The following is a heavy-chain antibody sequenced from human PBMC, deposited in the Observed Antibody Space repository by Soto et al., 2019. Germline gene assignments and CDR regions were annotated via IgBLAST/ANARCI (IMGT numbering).Heavy chain of an antibody. D-gene: IGHD6-19*01. J-gene: IGHJ4*02. V-gene: IGHV3-74*01. CDR2: INGNADNS. CDR1: GFSFVSYW. CDR3: VRDFRGAVAGAEFDH. Sequence: EVQLAESGGGLVLTGGSLRLSCAASGFSFVSYWMHWVRQVPGEGLAWVSRINGNADNSDYADSVKGGFTISRDNAMNRLYLQMDSLRADDTGVYYCVRDFRGAVAGAEFDHWGQGTLVTFSS.